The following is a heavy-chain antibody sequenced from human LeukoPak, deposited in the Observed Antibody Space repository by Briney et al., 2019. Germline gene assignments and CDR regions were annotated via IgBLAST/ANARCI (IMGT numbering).Heavy chain of an antibody. V-gene: IGHV3-23*01. CDR1: GFTFSNYA. CDR3: AKDGGSGMGFDP. J-gene: IGHJ5*02. CDR2: IRAGGGST. Sequence: GGSLRLSCAASGFTFSNYAMTWVRQAPGEGLEWVSGIRAGGGSTNFADSVRGRFTLSTDNSKNTLYLQMNSLRAEDGAIYYCAKDGGSGMGFDPWGQGTLVTVSS. D-gene: IGHD3-10*01.